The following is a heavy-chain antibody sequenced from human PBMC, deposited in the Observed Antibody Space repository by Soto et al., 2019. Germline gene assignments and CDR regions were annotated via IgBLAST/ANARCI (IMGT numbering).Heavy chain of an antibody. V-gene: IGHV4-4*02. CDR1: GGSISSSIW. Sequence: SETLSLTCAVSGGSISSSIWWNWVRQPPGKGLEWIGEIHHSGSTNYNPSLKSRVTISLDKSKNQFSLKLNSVTAADTAVYYCAEYILLRVNDWVTNSYAMDVWGQGTTVTVS. D-gene: IGHD3-22*01. CDR2: IHHSGST. J-gene: IGHJ6*02. CDR3: AEYILLRVNDWVTNSYAMDV.